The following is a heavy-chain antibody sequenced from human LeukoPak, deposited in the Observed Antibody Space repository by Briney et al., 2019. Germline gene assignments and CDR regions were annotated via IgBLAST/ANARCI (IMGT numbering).Heavy chain of an antibody. CDR1: GGSISSGYY. CDR2: IYHSGST. Sequence: LETLSLTCTVSGGSISSGYYWGWIRQPPGKGLEWIGSIYHSGSTYYNPSLKSRVTISVDTSKNQFSLKLSSVTAADTAVYYCARKWSSNLYYFDYWGQGTLVTVSS. V-gene: IGHV4-38-2*02. CDR3: ARKWSSNLYYFDY. D-gene: IGHD4-11*01. J-gene: IGHJ4*02.